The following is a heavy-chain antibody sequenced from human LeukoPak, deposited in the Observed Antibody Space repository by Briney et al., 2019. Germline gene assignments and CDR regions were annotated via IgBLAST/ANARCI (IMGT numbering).Heavy chain of an antibody. CDR2: ISWNSGSI. CDR1: GFTFDDYA. CDR3: AKGSARLGYYLIYAFDI. J-gene: IGHJ3*02. Sequence: GRSLRLSCAASGFTFDDYAMHWVRQAPGKGLEWVSGISWNSGSIGYADSVKGRFTISRDNAKNSLYLQMNSLRAEDMALYYCAKGSARLGYYLIYAFDIWGQGTMVTVSS. V-gene: IGHV3-9*03. D-gene: IGHD3-22*01.